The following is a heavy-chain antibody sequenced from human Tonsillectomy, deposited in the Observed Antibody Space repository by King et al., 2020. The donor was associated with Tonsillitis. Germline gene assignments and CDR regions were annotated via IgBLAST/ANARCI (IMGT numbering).Heavy chain of an antibody. J-gene: IGHJ3*02. CDR1: GYSFTNYW. CDR2: IYPDDSDT. D-gene: IGHD3-22*01. CDR3: ARPLAFSSGYYNGFDI. V-gene: IGHV5-51*01. Sequence: QLGQSGAEVKKPGESLKISCKGSGYSFTNYWIGWVRQMPGKGLEWMGIIYPDDSDTRYSPSFQGQVTISADKSISTAYLQWSSLKASDTAMYYCARPLAFSSGYYNGFDIWGQGTMVTVSS.